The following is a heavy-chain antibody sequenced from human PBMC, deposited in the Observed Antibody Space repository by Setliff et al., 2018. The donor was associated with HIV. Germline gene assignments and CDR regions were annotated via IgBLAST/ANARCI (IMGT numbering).Heavy chain of an antibody. CDR2: FYYNGDS. D-gene: IGHD6-13*01. CDR1: GDSVNDRSYF. CDR3: ARFLGAAPPGWFDP. Sequence: SETLSLTCTVSGDSVNDRSYFWGWIRQPPGKGLEWIATFYYNGDSRYNPSLKSRVTISVDTSKNQFSLNLNSVTAADTAVYYCARFLGAAPPGWFDPWGQGTLVTVSS. J-gene: IGHJ5*02. V-gene: IGHV4-39*01.